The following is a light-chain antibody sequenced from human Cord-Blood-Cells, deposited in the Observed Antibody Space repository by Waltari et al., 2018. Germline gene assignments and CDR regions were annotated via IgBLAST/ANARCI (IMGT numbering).Light chain of an antibody. J-gene: IGKJ4*01. CDR2: DGY. V-gene: IGKV1-39*01. CDR1: QSISSY. Sequence: DLHLIQPASSLCASVGDRVTITCRASQSISSYLNWYQQKPGKAPKLLIYDGYSLETGVPSRFSGSGSGTDFTLTISNLQPEDFATYYCQQYYSTPLTFGRGTKVEIK. CDR3: QQYYSTPLT.